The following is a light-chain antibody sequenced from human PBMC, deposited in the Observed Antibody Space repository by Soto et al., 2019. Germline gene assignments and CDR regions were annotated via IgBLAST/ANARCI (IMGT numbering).Light chain of an antibody. V-gene: IGKV3D-20*02. CDR1: RSVSSSY. CDR2: DAS. CDR3: QQRNVWPPIT. Sequence: EIVLTQSPGTLSLSPGERATLSCRAIRSVSSSYLAWYQQKPGQAPRLVIFDASNRANGVPARFGGSGSGTDFTLTINSLEPEDFAVYYCQQRNVWPPITFGQGTRLEIK. J-gene: IGKJ5*01.